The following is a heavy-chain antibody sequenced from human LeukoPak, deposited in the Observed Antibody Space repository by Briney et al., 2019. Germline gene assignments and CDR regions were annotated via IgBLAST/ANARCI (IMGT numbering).Heavy chain of an antibody. CDR2: ISAYNGNT. CDR1: GYTFTSYG. V-gene: IGHV1-18*01. D-gene: IGHD6-19*01. CDR3: ARVLQQWLVNWFDP. J-gene: IGHJ5*02. Sequence: ASVKVSCKASGYTFTSYGISWARQAPGQGLEWMGWISAYNGNTNYAQKLQGRVTMTTDTSTSTAYMELRSLRSDDTAVYYCARVLQQWLVNWFDPWGQGTLVTVSS.